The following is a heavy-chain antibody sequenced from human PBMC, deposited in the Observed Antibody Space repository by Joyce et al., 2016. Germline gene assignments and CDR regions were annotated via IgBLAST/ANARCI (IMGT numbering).Heavy chain of an antibody. D-gene: IGHD2/OR15-2a*01. CDR3: ATIPYCSTTTCGDN. J-gene: IGHJ4*02. Sequence: LQLQESGPGLVKSSETLSLTCTVSGASVSSWSYYWGCVRQPPGKGLGWIGSIYYSGNTYYNPSLKSRITISLDTSRNQYSLKLTSVTAADTAVYYCATIPYCSTTTCGDNWGQGTLVTVSS. CDR1: GASVSSWSYY. CDR2: IYYSGNT. V-gene: IGHV4-39*01.